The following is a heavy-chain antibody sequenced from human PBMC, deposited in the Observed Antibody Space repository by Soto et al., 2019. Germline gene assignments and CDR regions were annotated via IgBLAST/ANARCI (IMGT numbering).Heavy chain of an antibody. J-gene: IGHJ4*02. V-gene: IGHV4-39*01. CDR2: IYYSGRT. D-gene: IGHD1-26*01. Sequence: SETLSLTCTVSGGSISSSSYYWGWIRQPPGKGLEWIGSIYYSGRTYYNPSLKSRVTISVDTSKNQFSLKLSSVTAADTAVYYCARQTVGYSPPPSFDYWGQGTLVTVSS. CDR1: GGSISSSSYY. CDR3: ARQTVGYSPPPSFDY.